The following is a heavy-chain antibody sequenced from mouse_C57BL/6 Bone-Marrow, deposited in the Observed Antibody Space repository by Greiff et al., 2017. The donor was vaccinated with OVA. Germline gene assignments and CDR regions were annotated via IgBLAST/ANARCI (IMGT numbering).Heavy chain of an antibody. CDR3: ARCGANFFDY. Sequence: QVQLKESGAELARPGASVKLSCKASGYTFTSYGISWVKQRTGQGLEWIGEIYPRSGNSYYNEKFKGKATLTADKSSSTAYMELRSLTSEDSAVYFCARCGANFFDYWGQGTTLTVSS. CDR1: GYTFTSYG. CDR2: IYPRSGNS. V-gene: IGHV1-81*01. J-gene: IGHJ2*01.